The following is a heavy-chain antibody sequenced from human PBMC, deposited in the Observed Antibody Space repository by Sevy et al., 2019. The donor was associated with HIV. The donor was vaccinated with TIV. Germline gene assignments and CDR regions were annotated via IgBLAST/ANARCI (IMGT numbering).Heavy chain of an antibody. CDR1: GFTFSSYI. V-gene: IGHV3-21*01. CDR3: ARYEEDTTLVNALDI. J-gene: IGHJ3*02. Sequence: GGSLRLSCAASGFTFSSYIINWVRQAPGKGLEWVSSISNTGIYIYYADSVKGRFTISRDNAKNSLYLQMNSLRAEDTAVYYCARYEEDTTLVNALDIWGQGTMVTVSS. CDR2: ISNTGIYI. D-gene: IGHD5-18*01.